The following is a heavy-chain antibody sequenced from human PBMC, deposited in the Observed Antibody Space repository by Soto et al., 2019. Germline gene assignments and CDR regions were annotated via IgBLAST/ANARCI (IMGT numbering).Heavy chain of an antibody. CDR3: AKDRRDGEYKSVYDF. D-gene: IGHD4-17*01. CDR2: MSFDGTYK. CDR1: GFRFSDYG. V-gene: IGHV3-30*18. J-gene: IGHJ4*02. Sequence: QVQLAESGGGVVQPGRSLRLSCIGSGFRFSDYGMHWVRQAPGKGLEWVAMMSFDGTYKYSADSVKGRFIISRDNSKNTLCLQMNSLRAVDTAVYYCAKDRRDGEYKSVYDFWGQGTLVTVSS.